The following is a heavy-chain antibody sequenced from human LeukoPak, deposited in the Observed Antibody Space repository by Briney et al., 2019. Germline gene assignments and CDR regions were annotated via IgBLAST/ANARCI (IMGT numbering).Heavy chain of an antibody. Sequence: SGGSLRLSCAASGFTFSSYGMHWVRQAPGKGLEWVAVISYDGSNKYYAGSVKGRFTISRDNSKNTLYLQMNSLRAEDTAVYYCARPGGYGVQPLDYWGQGTLVTVSS. J-gene: IGHJ4*02. D-gene: IGHD5-12*01. CDR1: GFTFSSYG. CDR3: ARPGGYGVQPLDY. V-gene: IGHV3-30*03. CDR2: ISYDGSNK.